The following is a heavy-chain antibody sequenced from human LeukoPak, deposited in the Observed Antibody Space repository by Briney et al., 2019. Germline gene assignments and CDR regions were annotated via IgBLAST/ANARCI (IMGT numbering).Heavy chain of an antibody. CDR1: GGSFSGNY. CDR2: INDSEYT. D-gene: IGHD5-24*01. Sequence: SETLSLTCAVYGGSFSGNYWSWIRQPPGKGLEWIGEINDSEYTNYNPSLKSRVTISVDTSKNQFSLKLSSVTAADTAVYYCARATPFDLWGRGTLVTVSS. V-gene: IGHV4-34*01. CDR3: ARATPFDL. J-gene: IGHJ2*01.